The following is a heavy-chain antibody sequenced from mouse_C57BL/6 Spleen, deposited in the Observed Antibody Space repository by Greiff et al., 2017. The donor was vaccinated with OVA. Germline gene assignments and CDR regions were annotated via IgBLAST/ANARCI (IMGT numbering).Heavy chain of an antibody. V-gene: IGHV1-82*01. CDR2: IYPGDGDT. Sequence: QVQLQQSGPELVKPGASVKLSCKASGYAFSSSWMNWVKQRPGKGLEWIGRIYPGDGDTNYNGKFKGKATLTADKSSSTAYMQLSSLTSEDSAVYFCARSGNWDVDYWGQGTTLTVSS. J-gene: IGHJ2*01. CDR3: ARSGNWDVDY. D-gene: IGHD4-1*01. CDR1: GYAFSSSW.